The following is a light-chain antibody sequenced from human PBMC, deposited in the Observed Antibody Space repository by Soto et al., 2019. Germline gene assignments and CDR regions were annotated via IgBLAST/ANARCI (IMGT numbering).Light chain of an antibody. V-gene: IGKV1-9*01. Sequence: DIQLTQSPSFLSASVGDRVTITCRASQGTSRYLAWYQQKPGKAPQLLIYAASTLQSGVPSRFSGSGSGTEFTLTISSLQPEDFATYYCQQANSYPPELTFGGGTKVEI. CDR3: QQANSYPPELT. CDR2: AAS. CDR1: QGTSRY. J-gene: IGKJ4*01.